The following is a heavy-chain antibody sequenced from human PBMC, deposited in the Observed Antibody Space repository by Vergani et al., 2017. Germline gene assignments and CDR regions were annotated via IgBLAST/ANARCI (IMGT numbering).Heavy chain of an antibody. J-gene: IGHJ4*02. CDR3: ARRSYEGDFDY. Sequence: QVQLQESGPGLVKPSETLSLTCTVSGGSISSYYWSWIRQPPGKGLEWIGYFSYSGSTNYNPSLKSRVTISVNTSKNQFSLKLSSVTAADTAGYYCARRSYEGDFDYWGQGTLVTVSS. V-gene: IGHV4-59*01. CDR1: GGSISSYY. CDR2: FSYSGST. D-gene: IGHD1-26*01.